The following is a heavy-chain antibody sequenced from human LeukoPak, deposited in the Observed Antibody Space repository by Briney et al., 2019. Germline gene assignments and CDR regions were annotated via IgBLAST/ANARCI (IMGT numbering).Heavy chain of an antibody. Sequence: TSETLSLTCTVSGGSISTHYCSWIRQPPGKGLEWIGYVLDSERTKDNPSLKSRATLSADTSKNQFSLRLTSVTAADSAVYYYATIKRGSIFGYFDFWGQGVLVTVSS. J-gene: IGHJ4*02. CDR3: ATIKRGSIFGYFDF. CDR2: VLDSERT. D-gene: IGHD5-18*01. V-gene: IGHV4-59*11. CDR1: GGSISTHY.